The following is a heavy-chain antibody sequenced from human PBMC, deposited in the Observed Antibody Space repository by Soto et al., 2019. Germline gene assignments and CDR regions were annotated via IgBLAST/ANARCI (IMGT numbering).Heavy chain of an antibody. J-gene: IGHJ6*02. CDR2: ISYDGSNK. Sequence: QVQLVESGGGVVQPGRSLRLSCAASGFTFSSYGMHWVRQAPVKGLEWVAVISYDGSNKYYADSVKGRFTISRDNSKNTLYLQMNSLRAEDTAVYYCANSLAAAGTRYYYYGMDVWGQGTTVTVSS. CDR3: ANSLAAAGTRYYYYGMDV. V-gene: IGHV3-30*18. D-gene: IGHD6-13*01. CDR1: GFTFSSYG.